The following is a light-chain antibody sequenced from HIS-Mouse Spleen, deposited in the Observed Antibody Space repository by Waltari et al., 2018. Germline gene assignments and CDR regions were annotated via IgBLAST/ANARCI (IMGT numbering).Light chain of an antibody. J-gene: IGLJ2*01. Sequence: SYELTQPPSVSVSPGQTARITCSGYALPNKSADWYQQKSGQAPVLVIYEDSKRPSGIPERFSGSSSGTMATLTISGAQVEDEADYYCYSTDSSGNHRVFGGGTKLTVL. CDR1: ALPNKS. CDR3: YSTDSSGNHRV. V-gene: IGLV3-10*01. CDR2: EDS.